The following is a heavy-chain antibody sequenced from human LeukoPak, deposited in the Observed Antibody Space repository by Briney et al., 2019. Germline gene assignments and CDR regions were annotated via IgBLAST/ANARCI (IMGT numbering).Heavy chain of an antibody. CDR1: GYTFTSYD. J-gene: IGHJ5*02. CDR2: LNPNSGNT. CDR3: ARTHGLGNWFDP. Sequence: ASVKVSCKASGYTFTSYDINWVRQATGQGLDWMGWLNPNSGNTGYAQKFQGRVTMTRNTSISTAYMELSSLRSEDTAVYYCARTHGLGNWFDPWGQGTLVTVSS. V-gene: IGHV1-8*01. D-gene: IGHD3-3*01.